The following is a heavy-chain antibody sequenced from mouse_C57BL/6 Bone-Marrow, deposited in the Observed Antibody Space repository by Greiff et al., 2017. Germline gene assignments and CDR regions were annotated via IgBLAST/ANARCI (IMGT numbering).Heavy chain of an antibody. J-gene: IGHJ4*01. CDR2: SRNKANDYTT. CDR3: ARDDDYYGYAMDY. CDR1: GFTFSDFY. D-gene: IGHD1-1*01. V-gene: IGHV7-1*01. Sequence: EVHLVESGGGLVQSGRSLRLSCATSGFTFSDFYMEWVRQAPGKGLEWIAASRNKANDYTTEYSASVKGRFIVSRDTSQSILYLQMNALRAEDTAIYYCARDDDYYGYAMDYWGQGTSVTVSS.